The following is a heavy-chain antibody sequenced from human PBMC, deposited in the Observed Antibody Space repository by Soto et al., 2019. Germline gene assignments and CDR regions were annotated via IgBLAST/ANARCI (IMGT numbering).Heavy chain of an antibody. CDR3: ARRNRKDFWSGYPYYYGMDV. J-gene: IGHJ6*02. Sequence: PSETLSLTCAVSGGSISSSSYYWGWIRQPPGKGLEWIGSIYYSGSTYYNPSLKSRVTISVDTSKNQFSLKLSSVTAADTAVYYCARRNRKDFWSGYPYYYGMDVWGQGTTVTVSS. V-gene: IGHV4-39*01. CDR1: GGSISSSSYY. D-gene: IGHD3-3*01. CDR2: IYYSGST.